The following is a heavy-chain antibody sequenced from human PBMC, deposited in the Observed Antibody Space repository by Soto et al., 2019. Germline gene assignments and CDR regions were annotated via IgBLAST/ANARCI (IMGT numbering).Heavy chain of an antibody. CDR1: GGSFSGYY. CDR2: INHSGST. CDR3: ARGSYCSSTSCHRRSWFDP. D-gene: IGHD2-2*01. J-gene: IGHJ5*02. V-gene: IGHV4-34*01. Sequence: SETLSLTCAVYGGSFSGYYWSWIRQPPGKGLEWIGEINHSGSTNYNPSLKSRVTISVDTSKNQFSLKLSSVTAADTAVYYCARGSYCSSTSCHRRSWFDPWGQGTLVTVSS.